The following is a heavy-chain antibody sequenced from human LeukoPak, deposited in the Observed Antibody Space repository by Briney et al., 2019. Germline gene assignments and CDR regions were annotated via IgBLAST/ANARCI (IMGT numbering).Heavy chain of an antibody. CDR3: ARDRVAVATYYFDY. CDR2: IKLDGSEK. Sequence: GGSLRLPCVASGFTFGKYWMSWVRQAPGKGLEWVANIKLDGSEKNYVDSVKGRFTISRDNTKNSLYLQMNSLRAEDTAVYYCARDRVAVATYYFDYWGQGTLVTVSS. D-gene: IGHD6-19*01. CDR1: GFTFGKYW. J-gene: IGHJ4*02. V-gene: IGHV3-7*01.